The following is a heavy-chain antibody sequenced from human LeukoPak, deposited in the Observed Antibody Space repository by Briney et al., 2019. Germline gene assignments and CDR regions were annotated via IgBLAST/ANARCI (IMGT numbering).Heavy chain of an antibody. D-gene: IGHD4-17*01. J-gene: IGHJ4*02. Sequence: SETLSLTCTVSGGAISNYYWSWIRQTPGKGLEWIGYIYYSGSTNYNPSLKSRVTISVDTSKNQFSLKLSSVTAADTAVYYCAREVLTTVTQFDYWGQGTLVTVSS. CDR3: AREVLTTVTQFDY. CDR1: GGAISNYY. CDR2: IYYSGST. V-gene: IGHV4-59*01.